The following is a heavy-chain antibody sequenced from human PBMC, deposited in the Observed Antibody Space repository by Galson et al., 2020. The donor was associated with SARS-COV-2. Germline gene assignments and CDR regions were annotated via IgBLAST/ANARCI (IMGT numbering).Heavy chain of an antibody. Sequence: GGSLRLSCAASGFTFSSYWMHWVRQAPGKGLVWVSRINSDGSSTSYADSVKGRFTISRDNAKNTLYLQMNSLRAEDTAVYYCAREDGYSGYDKIDYWCQGTLVTVSS. V-gene: IGHV3-74*01. CDR2: INSDGSST. CDR3: AREDGYSGYDKIDY. J-gene: IGHJ4*02. D-gene: IGHD5-12*01. CDR1: GFTFSSYW.